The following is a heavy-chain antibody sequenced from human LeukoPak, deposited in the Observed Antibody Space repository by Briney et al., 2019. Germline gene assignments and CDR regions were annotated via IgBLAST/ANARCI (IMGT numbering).Heavy chain of an antibody. CDR2: IIPIFGTA. V-gene: IGHV1-69*13. D-gene: IGHD2-2*01. J-gene: IGHJ4*02. Sequence: SVKVSCKASGGTFSSYAISWVRQAPGQGLEWMGGIIPIFGTANYAQKFQGRVTITADESTSTAYMELSSLRSEDTAVYYCARERYCSSTSCSLPDYWGQGTLVTVSS. CDR1: GGTFSSYA. CDR3: ARERYCSSTSCSLPDY.